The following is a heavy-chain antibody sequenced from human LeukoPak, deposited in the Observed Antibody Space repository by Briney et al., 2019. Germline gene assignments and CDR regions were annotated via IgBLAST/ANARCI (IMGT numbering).Heavy chain of an antibody. J-gene: IGHJ5*02. Sequence: SETLSLTCTVSGGSISSSSYYWGWIRQPPGKGLEWIGSIYYSGSTYYNPSLKSRVTISVDTSKNQFSLKLSSVTAADTAVYYCARNVKGKGVTTVTPWGQGTLVTVSS. CDR3: ARNVKGKGVTTVTP. CDR1: GGSISSSSYY. CDR2: IYYSGST. D-gene: IGHD4-17*01. V-gene: IGHV4-39*07.